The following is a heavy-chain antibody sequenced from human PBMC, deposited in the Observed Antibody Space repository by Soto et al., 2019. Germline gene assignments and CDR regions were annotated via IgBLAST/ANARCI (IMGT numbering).Heavy chain of an antibody. D-gene: IGHD3-9*01. V-gene: IGHV4-31*03. Sequence: SETLSLTCTVSGGSISSGGYYWSWIRQHPGKGLEWIGYIYYSGSTCYNPSLKSRVTISVDTSKNQFSLKLSSVAAADTAVYYCARELSPKTGYTYYYYYSMDVWGKGTTVTVSS. CDR2: IYYSGST. J-gene: IGHJ6*03. CDR1: GGSISSGGYY. CDR3: ARELSPKTGYTYYYYYSMDV.